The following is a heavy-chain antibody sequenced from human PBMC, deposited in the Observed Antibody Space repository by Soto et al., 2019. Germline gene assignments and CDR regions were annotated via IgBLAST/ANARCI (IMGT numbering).Heavy chain of an antibody. J-gene: IGHJ5*02. CDR3: TTDPRHSWSWVS. V-gene: IGHV1-69*04. D-gene: IGHD2-15*01. CDR1: GGTFSSYT. Sequence: SVKVSCKASGGTFSSYTISWVRQAPGQGLEWMGRIIPILGIANYAQKFQGRVTITADKSTSTAYMELSSLRSEDTAVYYCTTDPRHSWSWVSWGQGTLVTVSS. CDR2: IIPILGIA.